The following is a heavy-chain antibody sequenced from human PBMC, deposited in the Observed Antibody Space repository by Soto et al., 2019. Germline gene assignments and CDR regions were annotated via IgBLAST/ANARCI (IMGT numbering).Heavy chain of an antibody. CDR2: FYGGGRT. CDR1: GFSVSNEN. Sequence: EVQLVESGGGLIQPGGSLRLSCAVSGFSVSNENLGWVRQAPGQTLERVSGFYGGGRTYYADAVKGRFTISTDISKNTVHLQFDSLRNEDTAVYYCVSDAGEDGGAFAIWGQGTMVTVSS. J-gene: IGHJ3*02. D-gene: IGHD4-17*01. V-gene: IGHV3-53*01. CDR3: VSDAGEDGGAFAI.